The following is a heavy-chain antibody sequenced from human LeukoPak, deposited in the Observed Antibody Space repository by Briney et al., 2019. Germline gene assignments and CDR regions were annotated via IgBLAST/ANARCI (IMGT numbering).Heavy chain of an antibody. CDR2: ISAYNGNT. CDR1: GYTFTSYG. J-gene: IGHJ5*02. CDR3: ARDLIVYYYGSGSYHIAP. V-gene: IGHV1-18*01. D-gene: IGHD3-10*01. Sequence: ASVKVSCKASGYTFTSYGISWVRQAPGQGLEWMGWISAYNGNTNYAQKLQGRVTMTTDTSTSTAYMELRSLRSDDTAVYYCARDLIVYYYGSGSYHIAPWGQGTLVTVSS.